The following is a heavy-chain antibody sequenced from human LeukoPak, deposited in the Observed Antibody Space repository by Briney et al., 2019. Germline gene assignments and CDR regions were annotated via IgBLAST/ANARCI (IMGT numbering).Heavy chain of an antibody. CDR2: IYHSGST. D-gene: IGHD2-2*01. CDR1: GYSISSGYY. J-gene: IGHJ4*02. CDR3: ARDPDIVVVPAAD. V-gene: IGHV4-38-2*02. Sequence: SETLSLTCTVSGYSISSGYYWGWIRQPPGKGLEWIGSIYHSGSTYYNPSLKSRVTISVDTSKNQFSRKLSSVTAADTAVYYCARDPDIVVVPAADWGQGTLVTVSS.